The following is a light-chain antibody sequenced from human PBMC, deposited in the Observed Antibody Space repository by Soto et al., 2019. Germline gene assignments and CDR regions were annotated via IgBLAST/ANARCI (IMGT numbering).Light chain of an antibody. CDR1: QGISTY. J-gene: IGKJ4*01. Sequence: DIQLTQSPSFLYASVGDRVTITCRASQGISTYLAWYQQRPGKAPKLLIYDASTLQSGVPSRFSGSRSGTEFTPTISSLQPEDLVTYYCRQLNGHVALTFGGGTKVEI. CDR3: RQLNGHVALT. CDR2: DAS. V-gene: IGKV1-9*01.